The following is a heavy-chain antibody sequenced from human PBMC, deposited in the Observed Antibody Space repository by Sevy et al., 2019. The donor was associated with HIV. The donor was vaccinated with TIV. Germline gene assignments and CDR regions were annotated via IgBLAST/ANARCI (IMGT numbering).Heavy chain of an antibody. D-gene: IGHD6-19*01. CDR3: ARSVLAVAGSYGMDV. CDR2: IASYGNDE. V-gene: IGHV3-30*04. J-gene: IGHJ6*02. Sequence: GGSLRLSCAASGFTFSNYVMHWVRQAPGKGLEWVTFIASYGNDEDDATSVKGRFTISRDNSKNTLYLQMNSLRPEDTAVYYCARSVLAVAGSYGMDVWGQGTTVTVSS. CDR1: GFTFSNYV.